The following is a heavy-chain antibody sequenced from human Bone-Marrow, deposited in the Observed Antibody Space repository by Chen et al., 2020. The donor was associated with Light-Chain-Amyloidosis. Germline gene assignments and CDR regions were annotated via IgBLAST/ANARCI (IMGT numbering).Heavy chain of an antibody. Sequence: QVQLVQSGAEVKKPGASVKVSCKVSGYTITELSMHWVRQAPGKGLEWMGGFDPEEGETIYAQKFQGRVTMTEDTSTDTAYMELSSLRSEDTSVYYCATVGALRFLEWLLLKAGDAFDIWSQGTMVTVSS. D-gene: IGHD3-3*01. J-gene: IGHJ3*02. CDR1: GYTITELS. V-gene: IGHV1-24*01. CDR3: ATVGALRFLEWLLLKAGDAFDI. CDR2: FDPEEGET.